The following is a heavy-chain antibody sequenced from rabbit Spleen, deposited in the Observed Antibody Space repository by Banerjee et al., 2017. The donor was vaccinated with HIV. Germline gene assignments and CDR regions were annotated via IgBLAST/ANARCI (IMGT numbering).Heavy chain of an antibody. CDR1: GFSFSSGYY. CDR2: VGSGSGST. D-gene: IGHD2-1*01. CDR3: ARGFYTYDDYVNFYGYYFNL. V-gene: IGHV1S45*01. J-gene: IGHJ4*01. Sequence: QEQLEESGGGLVKPGGTLTVTCKASGFSFSSGYYMSWVRQAPGKGLEWIGCVGSGSGSTWYASWANGRFTISKPSSTTVTLQMTSLTAADTATYFCARGFYTYDDYVNFYGYYFNLWGPGTLVTVS.